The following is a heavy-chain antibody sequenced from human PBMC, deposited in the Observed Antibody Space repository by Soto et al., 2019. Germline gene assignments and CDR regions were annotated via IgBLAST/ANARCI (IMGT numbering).Heavy chain of an antibody. J-gene: IGHJ6*03. CDR2: INYKSHI. CDR3: ARDLISAGYYYYMDV. Sequence: EVQLVESGGGLVKPGGSLRLSCAASGFTFSSYSMNWVRQAPGKGLEWVSSINYKSHIDYADSVKGRFTISRDNATNSLYLQMNSLRAEDTAVYFCARDLISAGYYYYMDVWGIGTTVTVSS. CDR1: GFTFSSYS. V-gene: IGHV3-21*01. D-gene: IGHD3-10*01.